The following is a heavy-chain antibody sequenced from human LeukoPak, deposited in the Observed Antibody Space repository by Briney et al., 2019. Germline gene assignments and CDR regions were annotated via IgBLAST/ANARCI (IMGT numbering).Heavy chain of an antibody. D-gene: IGHD2-21*02. J-gene: IGHJ4*02. CDR3: ARGTGYCGGDCYSGFDY. CDR1: GFTFSSYE. CDR2: ISSSGSTI. Sequence: GGSLRLSCAASGFTFSSYEMNWARQARGKGREGVSYISSSGSTIYYADSVKGRFTISRDNAKNSLYLQMNSLRAEDTAVYYCARGTGYCGGDCYSGFDYWGQGTLVTVSS. V-gene: IGHV3-48*03.